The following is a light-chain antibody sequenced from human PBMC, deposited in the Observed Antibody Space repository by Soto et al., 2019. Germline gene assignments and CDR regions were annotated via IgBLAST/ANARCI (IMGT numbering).Light chain of an antibody. CDR2: DAS. J-gene: IGKJ1*01. Sequence: DIQMTQSPSTLSASVGDRVTLTFRASQTISTWLAWYQQKPGKAPKVLISDASNLESGVPSRFSGSGSGTEFTLTISNLQADDFATYYCQQYKSYWTFGQGTKVDI. V-gene: IGKV1-5*01. CDR1: QTISTW. CDR3: QQYKSYWT.